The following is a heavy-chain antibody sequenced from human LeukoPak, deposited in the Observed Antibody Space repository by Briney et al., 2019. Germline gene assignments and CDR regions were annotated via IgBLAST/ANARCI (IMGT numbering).Heavy chain of an antibody. V-gene: IGHV3-33*01. CDR2: IWYDGSNK. D-gene: IGHD4-17*01. CDR1: GLTFSTYG. J-gene: IGHJ6*02. Sequence: GGSLRLSCEASGLTFSTYGMHWVRQAPGKGLEWVAVIWYDGSNKNYADSVKGRFTISRDNSKNTLYLQMNSLRAEDTAVYYCARGGRTTWHGMDVWGQGTTVTVSS. CDR3: ARGGRTTWHGMDV.